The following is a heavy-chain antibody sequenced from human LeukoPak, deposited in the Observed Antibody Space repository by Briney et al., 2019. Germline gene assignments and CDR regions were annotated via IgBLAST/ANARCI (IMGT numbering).Heavy chain of an antibody. V-gene: IGHV4-31*03. Sequence: SETLSLTCTVSGGSISSGGYFWSWIRQHPGKGLEWIGYIDYNGSTYYNPSLKSRVTMSVDTSKNQFSLNLTSVTAADTAVYYCARNYYDNSGHYTLGALDIWGQGTMVTASS. CDR1: GGSISSGGYF. CDR3: ARNYYDNSGHYTLGALDI. J-gene: IGHJ3*02. CDR2: IDYNGST. D-gene: IGHD3-22*01.